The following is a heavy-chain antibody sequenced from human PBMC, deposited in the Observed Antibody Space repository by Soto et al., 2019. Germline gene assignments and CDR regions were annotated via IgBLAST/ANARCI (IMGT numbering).Heavy chain of an antibody. D-gene: IGHD3-9*01. J-gene: IGHJ4*02. CDR3: ARDDYDILTGYGVRIFDY. V-gene: IGHV1-69*01. CDR2: IIPIFGTA. Sequence: QVQLVQSGAEVEKPGSSVKVSCKASGGTFSSYAISWVRQAPGQGLEWMGGIIPIFGTANYAQKFQGRVTITADESTSTAYMELSSLRSEDTAVYYCARDDYDILTGYGVRIFDYWGQGTLVTVSS. CDR1: GGTFSSYA.